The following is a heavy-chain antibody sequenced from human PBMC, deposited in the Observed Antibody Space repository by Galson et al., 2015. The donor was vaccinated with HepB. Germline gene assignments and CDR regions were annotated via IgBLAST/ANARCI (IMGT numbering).Heavy chain of an antibody. D-gene: IGHD6-19*01. J-gene: IGHJ4*02. CDR1: GFTFSSYA. V-gene: IGHV3-30*04. Sequence: SLRLSCAAPGFTFSSYAMHWVRQAPGKGLEWVAVISYDGSNKYYADSVKGRFTISRDNSKNTLYLQMNSLRAEDTAVYYCARDWDSSGWYYFDYWGQGTLVTVSS. CDR2: ISYDGSNK. CDR3: ARDWDSSGWYYFDY.